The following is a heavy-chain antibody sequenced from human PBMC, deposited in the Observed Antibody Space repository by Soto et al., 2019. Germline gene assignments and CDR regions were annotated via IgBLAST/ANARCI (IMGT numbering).Heavy chain of an antibody. CDR1: GYSFTRDG. J-gene: IGHJ1*01. Sequence: LVKGYCKAVGYSFTRDGIGWVRQAPGQGREWMGWISAYNGNTNYAQKLQGRVTMTADTSTNTAYMELSSVRSDDTAVYYCARDEYWGQRTLVTVTS. CDR3: ARDEY. CDR2: ISAYNGNT. V-gene: IGHV1-18*01.